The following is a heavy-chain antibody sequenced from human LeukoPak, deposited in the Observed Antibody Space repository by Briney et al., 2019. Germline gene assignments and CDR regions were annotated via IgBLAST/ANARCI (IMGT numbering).Heavy chain of an antibody. CDR1: GFTFSSSA. D-gene: IGHD1-26*01. Sequence: GGSLRLSCAASGFTFSSSAMSWVRQAPGKGLEWVAAISDTGRLSYCADSVNGRFTISRDNSKNTLSLQMNSLRAADTAVYYCGKNRYSGSLSPFDIWGQGTMVTVSS. CDR2: ISDTGRLS. J-gene: IGHJ3*02. V-gene: IGHV3-23*01. CDR3: GKNRYSGSLSPFDI.